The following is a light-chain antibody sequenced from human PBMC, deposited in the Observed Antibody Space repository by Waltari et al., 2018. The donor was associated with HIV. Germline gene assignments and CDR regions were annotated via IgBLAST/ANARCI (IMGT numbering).Light chain of an antibody. CDR3: QQYGRSPWT. V-gene: IGKV3-20*01. CDR2: GAS. CDR1: QSVSSSY. J-gene: IGKJ1*01. Sequence: EIVLTQSPGTLSMSPGERATLSCRASQSVSSSYLAWYQQKPGQAPRLLIYGASSRATGIPDRFSGSGSGTDFTLTINRLEPEDFAVYYCQQYGRSPWTFGQGTKVEI.